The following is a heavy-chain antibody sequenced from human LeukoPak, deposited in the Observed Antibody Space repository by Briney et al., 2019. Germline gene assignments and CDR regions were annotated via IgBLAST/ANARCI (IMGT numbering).Heavy chain of an antibody. Sequence: SETLSLTCAVSGGSISSSNWWSWVRQPPGKGLEWIGEIYHSGSINYKSSLKSRVTISVDTSRNQFSLKLSSVTAADTAAYYCARGPRISIFGVVSQYYFDYWGQGTLVTVSS. CDR2: IYHSGSI. J-gene: IGHJ4*02. D-gene: IGHD3-3*01. CDR1: GGSISSSNW. CDR3: ARGPRISIFGVVSQYYFDY. V-gene: IGHV4-4*02.